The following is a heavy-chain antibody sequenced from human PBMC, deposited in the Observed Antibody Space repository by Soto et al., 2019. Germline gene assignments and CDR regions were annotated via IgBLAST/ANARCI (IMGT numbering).Heavy chain of an antibody. J-gene: IGHJ3*02. CDR3: ARVYAGAWGGNDNSGAFDM. CDR1: GYTFTSYY. CDR2: IYPSGGTT. D-gene: IGHD2-15*01. Sequence: ASVKVSCKASGYTFTSYYIHWVRQAPGQGLEYMGRIYPSGGTTDNAQKFQGRVTMTRDTSTSTVYMELTTLTSEDTAVYYCARVYAGAWGGNDNSGAFDMWGQGTMVTVSS. V-gene: IGHV1-46*03.